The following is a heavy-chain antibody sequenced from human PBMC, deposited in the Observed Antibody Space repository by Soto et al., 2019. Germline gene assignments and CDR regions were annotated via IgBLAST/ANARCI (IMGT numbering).Heavy chain of an antibody. J-gene: IGHJ5*02. V-gene: IGHV4-59*01. CDR1: GGSISTYY. CDR2: IYYSGST. D-gene: IGHD6-13*01. CDR3: ARGKIPTAAWFDP. Sequence: QVHLQESGPGLVKPSETLSLTCTVSGGSISTYYWSWIRQPPGKGLEYIGYIYYSGSTNYNPSLKSRVTISVDTSKNQFSLTLSSVTAADTAVYYCARGKIPTAAWFDPWGPGTLVTVSS.